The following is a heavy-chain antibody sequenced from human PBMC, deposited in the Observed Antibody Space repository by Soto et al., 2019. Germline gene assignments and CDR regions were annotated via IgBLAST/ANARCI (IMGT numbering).Heavy chain of an antibody. V-gene: IGHV4-31*03. J-gene: IGHJ6*02. D-gene: IGHD4-17*01. CDR3: ARDSTVSSTPYYYYYYGMDV. CDR2: IYYSGST. Sequence: SETLSLTCTVSGGSISSGGYYWSWIRQHPGKGLEWIGYIYYSGSTYYNPSLKSRVTISVDTSKNQFSLKLGSVTAAETAVYYCARDSTVSSTPYYYYYYGMDVWGQGTTVTVSS. CDR1: GGSISSGGYY.